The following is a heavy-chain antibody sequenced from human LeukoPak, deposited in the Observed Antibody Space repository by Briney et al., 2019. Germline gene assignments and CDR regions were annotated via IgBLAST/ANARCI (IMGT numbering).Heavy chain of an antibody. CDR2: ISSSSSTI. V-gene: IGHV3-48*01. CDR3: ARDRGLGYCSSTSCPRPDAFDI. CDR1: GFTFSSYS. D-gene: IGHD2-2*01. J-gene: IGHJ3*02. Sequence: PGGSLRLSCAASGFTFSSYSMNWVRQAPGKGLEWVSYISSSSSTIYHADSVKGRFTISRDNSKNTLYLQMNSLRAEDTAVYYCARDRGLGYCSSTSCPRPDAFDIWGQGTMVTVSS.